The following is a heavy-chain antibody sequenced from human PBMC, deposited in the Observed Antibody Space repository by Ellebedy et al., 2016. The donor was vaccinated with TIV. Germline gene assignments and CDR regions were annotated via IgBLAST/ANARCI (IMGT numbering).Heavy chain of an antibody. CDR2: SKSKRDVEAT. D-gene: IGHD2-15*01. J-gene: IGHJ4*02. CDR3: TTDEGGTRY. V-gene: IGHV3-15*07. Sequence: PGGSLRLSCAASGFNFVNAWMNWVRQAPGKGLEWVGRSKSKRDVEATDYVAPVKGRFTISRDDLKAMLYLRMNSLRTDDTAVYYCTTDEGGTRYWGQGTLVTVSS. CDR1: GFNFVNAW.